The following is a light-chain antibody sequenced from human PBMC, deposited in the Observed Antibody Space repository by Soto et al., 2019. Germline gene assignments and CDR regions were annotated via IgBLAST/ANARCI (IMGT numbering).Light chain of an antibody. V-gene: IGKV3-11*01. Sequence: ELVLTQSPASLSLSRGERATLSCRASQSVSSYLAWYQQKPGQAPRLLIYDASNRATGIPARFSGSGSGTDFTLTISSLEPEDFAVYYCQQRSNWPPTITFGQGTRLEIK. CDR3: QQRSNWPPTIT. CDR1: QSVSSY. J-gene: IGKJ5*01. CDR2: DAS.